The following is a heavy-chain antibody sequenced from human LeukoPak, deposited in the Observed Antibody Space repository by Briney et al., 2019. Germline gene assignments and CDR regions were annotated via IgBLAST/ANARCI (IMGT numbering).Heavy chain of an antibody. J-gene: IGHJ6*03. CDR2: ISSSSSYI. V-gene: IGHV3-21*01. Sequence: GGSLRLSCAASGFTFSSYSMNWVRQAPGKGLEWVSSISSSSSYIYYADSVKGRFTISRDNAKNSLYLQMNSLRAEDTAVYYCARALYDSSGYYWAYYYYMDVWGKGTTVTISS. CDR3: ARALYDSSGYYWAYYYYMDV. CDR1: GFTFSSYS. D-gene: IGHD3-22*01.